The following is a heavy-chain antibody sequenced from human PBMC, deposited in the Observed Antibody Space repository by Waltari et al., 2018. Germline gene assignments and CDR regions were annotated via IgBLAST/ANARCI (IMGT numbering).Heavy chain of an antibody. J-gene: IGHJ4*02. CDR3: ARGLAPRSFDY. CDR2: INHSGST. V-gene: IGHV4-34*01. CDR1: GGSLSGYY. Sequence: QVQLQQWGAGLLKPSETLSLTCAVYGGSLSGYYWSCIRQPPGKGLEWIGEINHSGSTNYNPSLKSRVTISVDTSKTQFSLKLSSVTAADTAVYYCARGLAPRSFDYWGQGTLVTVSS. D-gene: IGHD6-6*01.